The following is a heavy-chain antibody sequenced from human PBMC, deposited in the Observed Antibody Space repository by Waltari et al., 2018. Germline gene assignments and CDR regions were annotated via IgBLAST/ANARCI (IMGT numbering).Heavy chain of an antibody. D-gene: IGHD3-3*01. Sequence: QVQLQESGPGLVKPSETLSLTCAVSGYSISSGYYWGWIRQPPGKGLEWIGSIYHSGSTYYNPSLKSRVTISVDTSKNQSSLKLSSVTAADTAVYYCARGDFGVVPCDYWGQGTLVTVSS. J-gene: IGHJ4*02. V-gene: IGHV4-38-2*01. CDR3: ARGDFGVVPCDY. CDR2: IYHSGST. CDR1: GYSISSGYY.